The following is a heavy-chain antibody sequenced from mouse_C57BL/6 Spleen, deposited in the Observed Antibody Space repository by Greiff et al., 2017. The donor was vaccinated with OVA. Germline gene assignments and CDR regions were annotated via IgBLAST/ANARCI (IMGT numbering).Heavy chain of an antibody. V-gene: IGHV1-63*01. CDR3: ARRYDYGWFAY. D-gene: IGHD2-4*01. J-gene: IGHJ3*01. CDR1: GYTFTNYW. CDR2: IYPGGGYT. Sequence: VQLQESGAELVRPGTSVKMSCKASGYTFTNYWIGWAKQRPGHGLEWIGDIYPGGGYTNYNEKFKGKATLTADKSSSTAYMQFSSLTSEDSAIYYCARRYDYGWFAYWGQGTLVTVSA.